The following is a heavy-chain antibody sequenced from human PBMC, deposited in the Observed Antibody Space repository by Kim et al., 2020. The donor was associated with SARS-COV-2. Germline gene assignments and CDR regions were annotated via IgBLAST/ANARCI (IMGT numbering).Heavy chain of an antibody. CDR2: IRSKAYGGTT. V-gene: IGHV3-49*04. CDR3: TTPLTTVTTYYYYYGMDV. D-gene: IGHD4-17*01. J-gene: IGHJ6*02. CDR1: GFTFGDYA. Sequence: GGSLRLSCTASGFTFGDYAMSWVRQAPGKGLEWVGFIRSKAYGGTTEYAASVKGRFTISRDDSKSIAYLQMNSLKTEDTAVYYCTTPLTTVTTYYYYYGMDVWGQGTTVTVSS.